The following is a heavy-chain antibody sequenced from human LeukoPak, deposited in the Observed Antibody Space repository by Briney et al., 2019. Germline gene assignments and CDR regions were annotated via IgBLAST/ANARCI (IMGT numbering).Heavy chain of an antibody. V-gene: IGHV4-34*01. D-gene: IGHD5-12*01. J-gene: IGHJ6*03. Sequence: SETLSLTCAVYGGSFSGYYWSWIRQPPGKGLEWIGEINHSGSTNYNPSLKSRVTISVDTSKNQFSLKLSSVTAADTAVYYCARGRGYFYYYYMDVWGKGTTVTIS. CDR1: GGSFSGYY. CDR3: ARGRGYFYYYYMDV. CDR2: INHSGST.